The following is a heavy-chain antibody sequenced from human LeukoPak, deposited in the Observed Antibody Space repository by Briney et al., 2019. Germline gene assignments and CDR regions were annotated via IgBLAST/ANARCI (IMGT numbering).Heavy chain of an antibody. CDR2: IKQDGSEK. CDR3: ARDRVSGSYYIH. Sequence: GGSLRLSCGASGFTFSSYWMSWVRQAPGKGLEWVANIKQDGSEKYYVDSVKGRFTISRDNAKNSLYLQMNSLRAEDTAVYYCARDRVSGSYYIHWGQGTLVTVSS. CDR1: GFTFSSYW. J-gene: IGHJ4*02. V-gene: IGHV3-7*01. D-gene: IGHD1-26*01.